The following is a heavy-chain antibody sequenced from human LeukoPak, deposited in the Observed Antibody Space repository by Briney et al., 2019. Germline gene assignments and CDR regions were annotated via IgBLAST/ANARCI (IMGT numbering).Heavy chain of an antibody. V-gene: IGHV3-33*01. J-gene: IGHJ4*02. Sequence: RSLRLSCAVSGFTFSSYGMHWVRQAPGKGLEWVAVIWYDGSNKEYADSVKGRFTIARDNSKKTLYLQMNSLRAEDAAVYYCARRNSGWYGPDYWGQGTLVTVSS. CDR1: GFTFSSYG. D-gene: IGHD6-19*01. CDR3: ARRNSGWYGPDY. CDR2: IWYDGSNK.